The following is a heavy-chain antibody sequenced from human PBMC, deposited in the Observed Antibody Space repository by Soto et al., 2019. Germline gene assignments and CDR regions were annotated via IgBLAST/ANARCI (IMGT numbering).Heavy chain of an antibody. D-gene: IGHD5-18*01. V-gene: IGHV3-23*01. CDR1: GFTFSNHA. Sequence: GGSLRLSCAASGFTFSNHAMNWVRQAPGKGLECVSSIIGSGGTTYYADSVKGRFTISRDNSKNTLYLQMNSLRAEDTAVYYCAKSFMGFSYGKIDYWGQGTLVTVSS. J-gene: IGHJ4*02. CDR2: IIGSGGTT. CDR3: AKSFMGFSYGKIDY.